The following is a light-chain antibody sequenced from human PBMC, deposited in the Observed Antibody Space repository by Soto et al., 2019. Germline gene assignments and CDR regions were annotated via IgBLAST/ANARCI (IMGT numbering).Light chain of an antibody. V-gene: IGKV3-20*01. Sequence: EIVLTQSPGTLALSPGERVTLSCSASQSVGSRYLAWYQQKPGQAPRLLIYAASTRATGIPDRFSGSGSGTAFTLTITRLEPEDIAVYYCQYYGTSVFIVGGGTKVEIK. J-gene: IGKJ4*01. CDR1: QSVGSRY. CDR2: AAS. CDR3: QYYGTSVFI.